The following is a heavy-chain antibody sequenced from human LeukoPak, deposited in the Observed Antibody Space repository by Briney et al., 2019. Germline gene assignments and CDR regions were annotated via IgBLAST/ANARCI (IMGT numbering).Heavy chain of an antibody. J-gene: IGHJ4*02. V-gene: IGHV3-53*01. D-gene: IGHD2-15*01. CDR2: IYSGGST. CDR1: GFTVSSNY. Sequence: GGSLGLSCAASGFTVSSNYMSWVRQAPGKGLKWVSVIYSGGSTYHADSVKGRFTISRDNSRNTLYLQMNSLRAEDTAVYYCATSIRYCSGGSCIDYWGQGTLVTVSS. CDR3: ATSIRYCSGGSCIDY.